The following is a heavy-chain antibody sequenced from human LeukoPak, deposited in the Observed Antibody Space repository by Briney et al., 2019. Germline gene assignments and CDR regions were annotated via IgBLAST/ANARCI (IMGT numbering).Heavy chain of an antibody. CDR1: GGSIATYY. Sequence: SETLSLTCTVSGGSIATYYWSWIRQPPGKGLEWIGYIYYNGHTDYNPSLKSRVTISVHTSKNQFSLKLSSVTAADTAVYYCARDRHWTNDWVFDYWGQGTLVTVSS. CDR3: ARDRHWTNDWVFDY. CDR2: IYYNGHT. J-gene: IGHJ4*02. D-gene: IGHD1/OR15-1a*01. V-gene: IGHV4-59*01.